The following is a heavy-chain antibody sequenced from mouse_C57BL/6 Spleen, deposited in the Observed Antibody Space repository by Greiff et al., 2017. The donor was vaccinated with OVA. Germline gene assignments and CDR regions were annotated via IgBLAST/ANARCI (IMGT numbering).Heavy chain of an antibody. CDR1: GFTFSSYT. Sequence: EVMLVESGGGLVKPGGSLKLSCAASGFTFSSYTMSWVRQTPEKRLEWVATISGGGGNTYYPDSVKGRFTFSRDNAENTLYLQMSSLRSDDTALYYCARQEPAMDYWGQGTSVTVSS. J-gene: IGHJ4*01. V-gene: IGHV5-9*01. CDR2: ISGGGGNT. CDR3: ARQEPAMDY.